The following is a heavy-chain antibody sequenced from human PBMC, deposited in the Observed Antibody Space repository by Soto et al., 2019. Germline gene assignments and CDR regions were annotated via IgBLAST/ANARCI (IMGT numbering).Heavy chain of an antibody. CDR2: IGASAVRT. CDR1: GFTFSSYA. V-gene: IGHV3-23*01. CDR3: VKYHHDGWYGSFDF. Sequence: GGSLRLSCAASGFTFSSYAMSWVRQAPGKGLEWVSGIGASAVRTYYADSVKGRFTISRDNSKNTLYLQVNSLRAEDTALYYCVKYHHDGWYGSFDFWGQGTLVTVSS. J-gene: IGHJ4*02. D-gene: IGHD6-19*01.